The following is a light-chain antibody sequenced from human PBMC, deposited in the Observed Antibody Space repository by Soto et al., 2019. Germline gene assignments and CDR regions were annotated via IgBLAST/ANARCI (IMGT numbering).Light chain of an antibody. Sequence: EILLTQSPVTLSLSPGERVTLPCRASQSVSNQLAWYQQKPGQAPRRLIYDASRRVTGIPPRLSGSGSGTDFTLTLRSLEPEDFAGYYCQQRAGSSTFGQGTRLEIK. CDR1: QSVSNQ. V-gene: IGKV3-11*01. J-gene: IGKJ5*01. CDR3: QQRAGSST. CDR2: DAS.